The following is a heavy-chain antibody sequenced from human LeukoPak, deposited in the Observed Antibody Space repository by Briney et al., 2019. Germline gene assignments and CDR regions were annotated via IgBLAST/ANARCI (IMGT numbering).Heavy chain of an antibody. CDR3: AKASSGWYVDYFDY. CDR1: GFTFSSYG. CDR2: ISYDGSNK. J-gene: IGHJ4*02. V-gene: IGHV3-30*18. Sequence: GGSLRLSCAASGFTFSSYGMHWVRQAPGKGLEWVAVISYDGSNKYYADSVKGRFTISRDNSKNTLYLQMNSLRAEDTAVYYCAKASSGWYVDYFDYWGQGTLVTVSS. D-gene: IGHD6-19*01.